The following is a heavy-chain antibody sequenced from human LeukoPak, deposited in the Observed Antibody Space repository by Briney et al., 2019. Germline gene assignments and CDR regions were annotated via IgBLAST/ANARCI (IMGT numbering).Heavy chain of an antibody. J-gene: IGHJ4*02. CDR2: ISGSGGST. Sequence: GGSLRLSCAASGFTFSSYAMSWVRQAPGKGLEWVSAISGSGGSTYYADSVKGRFTISRDNSKNTLYLQMNSLRAEDTAVYYCAKEGDIVVVPAAIEGIYCGQGTLVTVSS. CDR1: GFTFSSYA. D-gene: IGHD2-2*02. CDR3: AKEGDIVVVPAAIEGIY. V-gene: IGHV3-23*01.